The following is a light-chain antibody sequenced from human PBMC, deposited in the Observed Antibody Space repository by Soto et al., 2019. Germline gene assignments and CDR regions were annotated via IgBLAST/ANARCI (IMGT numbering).Light chain of an antibody. CDR2: AAS. Sequence: ELVMTQSPATLSVSPGERATLSCRASQRVITNLAWYQQKSGQALRLLIYAASTRATDIPARFSGSGSGTEFTLTISNLQSEDFVVYYGQQYNNCPSTFGQGTKVDIK. J-gene: IGKJ1*01. CDR1: QRVITN. V-gene: IGKV3-15*01. CDR3: QQYNNCPST.